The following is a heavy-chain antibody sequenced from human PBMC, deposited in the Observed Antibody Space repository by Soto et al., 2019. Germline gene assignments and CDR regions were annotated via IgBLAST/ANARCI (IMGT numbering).Heavy chain of an antibody. CDR3: AKDREGEQQTSTGQIDY. J-gene: IGHJ4*02. CDR1: GFTFSSYA. Sequence: GGSLRLSCAASGFTFSSYAMSWVRQAPGKGLEWVSAISGSGGSTYYADSVKGRFTISRDNSKNTLYLQMNSLRAEDTAVYYCAKDREGEQQTSTGQIDYWGQGTRVTVSS. V-gene: IGHV3-23*01. D-gene: IGHD6-13*01. CDR2: ISGSGGST.